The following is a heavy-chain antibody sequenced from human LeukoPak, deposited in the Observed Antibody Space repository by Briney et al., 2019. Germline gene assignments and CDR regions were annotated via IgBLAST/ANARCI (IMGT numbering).Heavy chain of an antibody. CDR3: TSVATVTAFDY. J-gene: IGHJ4*02. CDR1: GFTFSSYW. V-gene: IGHV3-7*01. Sequence: GGSLRLSCAASGFTFSSYWMSWVRQAPGKGLEWVANIKQDGSEKYYVDSVKGRFTISRDNAKNSLYLQMNSLRAEDTAVYYCTSVATVTAFDYWGQGTLVTVSS. D-gene: IGHD4-11*01. CDR2: IKQDGSEK.